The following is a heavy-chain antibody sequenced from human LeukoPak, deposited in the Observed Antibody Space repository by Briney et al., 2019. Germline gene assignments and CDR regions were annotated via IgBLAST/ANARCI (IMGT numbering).Heavy chain of an antibody. J-gene: IGHJ3*02. V-gene: IGHV3-7*01. Sequence: PGGSLRLSCVVSGFTFTDSWMTWVRQAPGKGLEWVANIKQDGSETHYVDSVKGRFTISRDNAKNSLYLQMNSLRAEDTAMYYCAREPGMGYAFDIWGQGTVVAVSS. CDR3: AREPGMGYAFDI. CDR2: IKQDGSET. D-gene: IGHD3-10*01. CDR1: GFTFTDSW.